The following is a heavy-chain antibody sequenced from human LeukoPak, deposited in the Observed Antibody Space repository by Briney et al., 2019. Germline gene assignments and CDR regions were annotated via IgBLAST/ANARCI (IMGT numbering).Heavy chain of an antibody. CDR3: ARVSYSSGWYGSMDV. D-gene: IGHD6-19*01. J-gene: IGHJ6*04. Sequence: PGGSLRLSCVACGFTFSTYGMSWVRQAPGKGLEWVSAISGSGGSTYYADSVKGRFTISRDNSKNTLYLQMNSLRAEDTAVYYCARVSYSSGWYGSMDVWGKGTTVTVSS. CDR1: GFTFSTYG. V-gene: IGHV3-23*01. CDR2: ISGSGGST.